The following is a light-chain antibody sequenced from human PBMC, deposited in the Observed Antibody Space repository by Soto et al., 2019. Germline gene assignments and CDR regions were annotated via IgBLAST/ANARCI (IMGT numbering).Light chain of an antibody. CDR1: QSVSNKY. J-gene: IGKJ2*01. Sequence: EVVLTQSPGTLSLSPGERATLSCRASQSVSNKYLAWYQQKPVQAPSLLIFGSSDRATGIPDRFSGSGSGTDFTLTISRLEPEDFAVYYCQQYGSSPPYTFGQGTNLEIK. V-gene: IGKV3-20*01. CDR2: GSS. CDR3: QQYGSSPPYT.